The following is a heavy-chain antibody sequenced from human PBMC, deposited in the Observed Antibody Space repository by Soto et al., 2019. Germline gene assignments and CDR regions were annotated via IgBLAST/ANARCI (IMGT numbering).Heavy chain of an antibody. CDR3: ARIASQVPAY. Sequence: PSETLSLTCAVSGYSISSGYYWGWIRQTPGKGLEWIASIYHSGNTHYNPSLKSRLTISVDTSKNQFSLKLTSVTAADTAVYYCARIASQVPAYWGQGTLVTVSS. V-gene: IGHV4-38-2*01. D-gene: IGHD6-13*01. J-gene: IGHJ4*02. CDR2: IYHSGNT. CDR1: GYSISSGYY.